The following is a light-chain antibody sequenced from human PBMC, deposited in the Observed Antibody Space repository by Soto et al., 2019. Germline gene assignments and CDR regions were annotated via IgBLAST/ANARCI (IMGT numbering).Light chain of an antibody. CDR2: EVS. J-gene: IGLJ1*01. Sequence: QSVLTQPPSASGSPGQSVTISCTGTSSDVGGYNYVSWYQQHPGKAPKLMIYEVSKRPSGVADRFSGSKSGNTASLTVSGLQAEDEADYYCSSYAGSNNYVFGPGTKLTVL. CDR3: SSYAGSNNYV. V-gene: IGLV2-8*01. CDR1: SSDVGGYNY.